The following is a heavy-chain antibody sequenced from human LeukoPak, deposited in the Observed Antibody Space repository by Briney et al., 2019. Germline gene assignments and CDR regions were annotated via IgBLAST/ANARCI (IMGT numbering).Heavy chain of an antibody. J-gene: IGHJ4*02. CDR2: ISGSGGSK. V-gene: IGHV3-23*01. CDR1: GFTFSGYA. CDR3: AKDGEGTNDCSGGSCYLDDY. Sequence: GGSLRLSCAASGFTFSGYAMSWVPEAPGEGLEWGSAISGSGGSKYYADSVKGRFTISRDNSKNTLYMQMNSLRAEDTAVYYCAKDGEGTNDCSGGSCYLDDYWGQGTLVTVSS. D-gene: IGHD2-15*01.